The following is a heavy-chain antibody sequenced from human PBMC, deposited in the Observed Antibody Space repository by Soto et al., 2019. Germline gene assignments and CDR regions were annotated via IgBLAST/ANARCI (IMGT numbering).Heavy chain of an antibody. J-gene: IGHJ4*01. V-gene: IGHV4-31*03. CDR2: ISYSGST. Sequence: QVQLQESGPGLVQPSQTLSLTCTVSGGSISSGGYYWSWIRQHPGTGLEWIGHISYSGSTYYNTSPXSRXTISVDTSRTQSSLIVNSVTAADTAVYYCARGVLHWGQGTLVTVSS. CDR3: ARGVLH. CDR1: GGSISSGGYY.